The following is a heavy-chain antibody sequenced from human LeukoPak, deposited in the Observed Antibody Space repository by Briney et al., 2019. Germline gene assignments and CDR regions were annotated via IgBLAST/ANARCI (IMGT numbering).Heavy chain of an antibody. CDR2: IYSGGST. J-gene: IGHJ6*02. D-gene: IGHD2-21*02. Sequence: SGGSLRLSCAASGFTFSSYAMSWVRQAPGKGLEWVSVIYSGGSTYYADSVKGRFTISRDNSKNTLYLQMNSLRAEDTAVYYCARGYCGGDCYSSYYYYSMDVWGQGTTVTVSS. CDR3: ARGYCGGDCYSSYYYYSMDV. CDR1: GFTFSSYA. V-gene: IGHV3-53*01.